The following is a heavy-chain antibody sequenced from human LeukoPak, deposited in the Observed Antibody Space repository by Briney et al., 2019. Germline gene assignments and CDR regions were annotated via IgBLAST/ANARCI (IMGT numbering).Heavy chain of an antibody. CDR1: GGTFSSYA. Sequence: GASVTVSCKASGGTFSSYAISWVRQAPGQGLEWMGGIIPIFGTANYAQKFQGKVTITADESTSTAYMELSSLRSEDTAVYYCAFVGPSYDSSGYYLGYWGQGTLVTVSS. D-gene: IGHD3-22*01. CDR2: IIPIFGTA. V-gene: IGHV1-69*13. J-gene: IGHJ4*02. CDR3: AFVGPSYDSSGYYLGY.